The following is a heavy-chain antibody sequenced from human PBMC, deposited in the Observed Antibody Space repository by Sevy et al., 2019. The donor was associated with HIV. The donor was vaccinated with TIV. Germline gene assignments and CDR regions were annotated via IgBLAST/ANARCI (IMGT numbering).Heavy chain of an antibody. J-gene: IGHJ4*02. CDR2: ISGSGGST. CDR3: AKESHKPGIAAAGYYFDY. V-gene: IGHV3-23*01. CDR1: GFTFSSYA. D-gene: IGHD6-13*01. Sequence: GGSLRLSCAASGFTFSSYAMSWVRQAPGKGLEWVSAISGSGGSTYYADSVKGRFTISRDNSKNTLYLQMNSRRAEDTAVYYCAKESHKPGIAAAGYYFDYWGQGTLVTVSS.